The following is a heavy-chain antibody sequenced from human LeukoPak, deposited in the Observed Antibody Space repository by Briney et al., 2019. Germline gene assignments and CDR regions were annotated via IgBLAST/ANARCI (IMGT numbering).Heavy chain of an antibody. CDR3: ARATTRGAFDI. CDR1: GGFINTGRYY. J-gene: IGHJ3*02. V-gene: IGHV4-39*07. Sequence: SETLSLTCTVSGGFINTGRYYWAWIRQPPGKGLDWIGNVFFSGNTHYNPSLKSRVTISVDTSKNQFSLKLSSVTAADTAVYYCARATTRGAFDIWGQGTMVTVSS. CDR2: VFFSGNT. D-gene: IGHD4-17*01.